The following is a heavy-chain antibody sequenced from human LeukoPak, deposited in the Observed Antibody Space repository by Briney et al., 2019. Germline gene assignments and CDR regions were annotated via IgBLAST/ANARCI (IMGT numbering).Heavy chain of an antibody. CDR3: ARVGGGYSGYVY. J-gene: IGHJ4*02. V-gene: IGHV3-30*03. Sequence: GGSLRLSCAASGFTFSSYGMHWVRQAPGKGLEWVTVISYDGSNKYYADSVKGRFTISRDNSKNTLYLQMGSLRAEDMAVYYCARVGGGYSGYVYWGQGTLVTVSS. CDR2: ISYDGSNK. CDR1: GFTFSSYG. D-gene: IGHD5-12*01.